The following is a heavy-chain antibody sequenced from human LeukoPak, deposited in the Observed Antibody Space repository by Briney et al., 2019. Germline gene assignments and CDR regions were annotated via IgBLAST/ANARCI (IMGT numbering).Heavy chain of an antibody. D-gene: IGHD3-22*01. J-gene: IGHJ4*02. V-gene: IGHV3-53*01. CDR3: ASQASRNYDATYYFDY. CDR2: IYSGGST. CDR1: GFTVSSNY. Sequence: HAGGSLRLSCAASGFTVSSNYMSWVRQAPGKGLEWVSVIYSGGSTYYADSVKGRFTISRDNFKNTLYLQTNSLRAEDTAVYYCASQASRNYDATYYFDYWGQGTLVTVSS.